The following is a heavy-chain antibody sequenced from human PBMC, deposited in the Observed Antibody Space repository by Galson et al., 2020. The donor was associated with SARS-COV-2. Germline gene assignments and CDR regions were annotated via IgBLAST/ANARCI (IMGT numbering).Heavy chain of an antibody. CDR3: ASIAARPLDY. J-gene: IGHJ4*02. CDR1: GGSISSSSYY. V-gene: IGHV4-39*07. D-gene: IGHD6-6*01. CDR2: IYYSGST. Sequence: SETLSLTCTVSGGSISSSSYYWGWSRQPPGKGLEWIGSIYYSGSTYYNPSLKSRVTISVDTSKNQFSLKLSSVTAADTAVYYCASIAARPLDYWGQGTLVTVSS.